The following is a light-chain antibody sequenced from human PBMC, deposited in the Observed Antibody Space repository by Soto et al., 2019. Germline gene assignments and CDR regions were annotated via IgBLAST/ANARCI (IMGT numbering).Light chain of an antibody. V-gene: IGKV3-20*01. CDR1: QSLSTSY. CDR2: AAS. J-gene: IGKJ5*01. CDR3: QQYGSSPT. Sequence: EIVLTQSPGTLSLFPGERATLSCRASQSLSTSYLAWYRLKPGQAPRLLIYAASSRASGIPDRFSGSGSVTDFTLTISRLEPEDFAVYYCQQYGSSPTFGQGTRLEIK.